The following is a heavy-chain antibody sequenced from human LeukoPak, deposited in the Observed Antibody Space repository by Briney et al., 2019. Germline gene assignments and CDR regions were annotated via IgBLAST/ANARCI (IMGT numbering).Heavy chain of an antibody. J-gene: IGHJ5*02. D-gene: IGHD4-17*01. CDR1: GGSISSGDYY. Sequence: SETLSLTCTVSGGSISSGDYYWSWIRQPPGKGLEWIGYIDYSGSTYYNLSLKSRVTISVDTSKNQFSLKLSSVTAADTAVYYCARTTVTTTIGWFDPWGQGTLVTVSS. CDR3: ARTTVTTTIGWFDP. CDR2: IDYSGST. V-gene: IGHV4-30-4*01.